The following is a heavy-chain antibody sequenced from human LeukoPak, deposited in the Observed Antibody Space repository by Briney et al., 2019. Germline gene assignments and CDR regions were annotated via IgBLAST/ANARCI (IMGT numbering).Heavy chain of an antibody. CDR1: GGTFSSYA. CDR3: ARDRDYYDSSGIPKYYFDY. J-gene: IGHJ4*02. Sequence: ASVKVSCKASGGTFSSYAISWVRQAPGQGLEWMGGIIPIFGTANYAQKFQGRVTITTDESTSTAYMELSSLRSEDTAVYYCARDRDYYDSSGIPKYYFDYWGQGTLVTVSS. V-gene: IGHV1-69*05. D-gene: IGHD3-22*01. CDR2: IIPIFGTA.